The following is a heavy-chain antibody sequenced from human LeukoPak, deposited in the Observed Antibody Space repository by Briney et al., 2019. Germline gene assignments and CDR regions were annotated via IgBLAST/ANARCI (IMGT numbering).Heavy chain of an antibody. D-gene: IGHD2-2*01. Sequence: GASVKVSCKASGYTFTSYGISWVRQAPGQGLEWMGWINPNSGGTNYAQKFQGRVTMTRDTSISTAYMELSRLRSDDTAVYYCARDEATYCSSTSCSRNWFDPWGQGTLVTVSS. CDR3: ARDEATYCSSTSCSRNWFDP. J-gene: IGHJ5*02. V-gene: IGHV1-2*02. CDR1: GYTFTSYG. CDR2: INPNSGGT.